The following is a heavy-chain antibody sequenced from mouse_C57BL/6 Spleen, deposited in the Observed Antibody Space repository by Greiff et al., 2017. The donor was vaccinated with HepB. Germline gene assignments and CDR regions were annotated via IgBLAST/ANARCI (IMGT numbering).Heavy chain of an antibody. J-gene: IGHJ2*01. CDR2: ISSGGSYT. CDR3: ARHESGY. V-gene: IGHV5-6*01. Sequence: EVKLQESGGDLVKPGGSLKLSCAASGFTFSSYGMSWVRQTPDKRLEWVATISSGGSYTYYPDSVKGRFTISRDNAKNTLYLQMSSLKSEDTAMYYCARHESGYWGQGTTLTVSS. CDR1: GFTFSSYG. D-gene: IGHD3-1*01.